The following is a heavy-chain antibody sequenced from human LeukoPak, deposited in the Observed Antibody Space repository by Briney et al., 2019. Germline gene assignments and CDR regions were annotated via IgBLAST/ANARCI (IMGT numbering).Heavy chain of an antibody. V-gene: IGHV4-34*01. J-gene: IGHJ4*02. CDR3: ARDGQQLST. Sequence: SETLSLTCAVYGGSLSGYYWTWIRQSPGKGLEWIGQINHSGSTNYNPSLKSRVIISVDTSKNQFSLKLSSVTAADTAVYYCARDGQQLSTWGQGTLVTVSP. D-gene: IGHD6-13*01. CDR2: INHSGST. CDR1: GGSLSGYY.